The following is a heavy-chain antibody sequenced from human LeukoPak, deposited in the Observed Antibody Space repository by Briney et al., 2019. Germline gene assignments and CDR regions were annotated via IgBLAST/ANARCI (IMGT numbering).Heavy chain of an antibody. CDR1: GFTFSSYE. CDR2: VSSRDTST. D-gene: IGHD2-15*01. V-gene: IGHV3-48*03. Sequence: GGSLRLSCAASGFTFSSYEVNWVRQAPGKGLEWVSYVSSRDTSTSYADSVKGRFTISRDNAKNSLYLQMNSLRAEGTAVYYCARDSGYCSGGTCNHFDYWGQGTLVTVSA. CDR3: ARDSGYCSGGTCNHFDY. J-gene: IGHJ4*02.